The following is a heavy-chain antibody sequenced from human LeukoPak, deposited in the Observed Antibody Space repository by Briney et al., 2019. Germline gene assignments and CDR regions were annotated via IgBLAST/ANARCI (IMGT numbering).Heavy chain of an antibody. Sequence: GGSLRLSCAASGFTFSNAWMGWVRQAPGKGLEWVGRIKSKTDGGTTDYAAPVKGRFTISRDDSKNTLYLQMNSLKTEDTPVYNTIPDFRWGSSPPDYWGEGKPVTLSS. CDR2: IKSKTDGGTT. CDR1: GFTFSNAW. V-gene: IGHV3-15*01. CDR3: IPDFRWGSSPPDY. J-gene: IGHJ4*02. D-gene: IGHD3-16*01.